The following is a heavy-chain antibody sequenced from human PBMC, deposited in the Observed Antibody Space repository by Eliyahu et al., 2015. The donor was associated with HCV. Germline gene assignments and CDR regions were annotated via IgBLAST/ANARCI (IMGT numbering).Heavy chain of an antibody. D-gene: IGHD3-22*01. CDR1: GGXIXXGSFF. V-gene: IGHV4-61*02. CDR2: IFTRGGT. CDR3: ARGIYDTSANRLRTGNWFDP. J-gene: IGHJ5*02. Sequence: QVQLQESGPGLVKPSQTLSLTCPXSGGXIXXGSFFWGWFRQPAGKEXXWIGRIFTRGGTNFNPSLKSRVTISVDTSKSQFSLKLSSVTAADTGVYYCARGIYDTSANRLRTGNWFDPWGQGTLVTVSS.